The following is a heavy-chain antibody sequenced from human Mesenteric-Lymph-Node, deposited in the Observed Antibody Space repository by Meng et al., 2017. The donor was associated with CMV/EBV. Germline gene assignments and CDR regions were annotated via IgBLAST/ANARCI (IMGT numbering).Heavy chain of an antibody. Sequence: ASVKVSCKASGYTFTSYDINWVRQATGQGLEWMGWMSPMSGNTGYSQKFQGRVTMTTNTSISTAYMELSSLRSEDTAVYYCARRLNYDFRSGYWEAFDIWGQGTMVTVSS. CDR2: MSPMSGNT. V-gene: IGHV1-8*01. J-gene: IGHJ3*02. CDR3: ARRLNYDFRSGYWEAFDI. CDR1: GYTFTSYD. D-gene: IGHD3-3*01.